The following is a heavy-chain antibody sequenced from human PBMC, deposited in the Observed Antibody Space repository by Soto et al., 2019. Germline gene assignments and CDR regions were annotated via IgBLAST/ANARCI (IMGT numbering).Heavy chain of an antibody. V-gene: IGHV1-69*01. CDR3: ARGWKDFPH. D-gene: IGHD1-1*01. Sequence: QVQLVQSAAEVKKPGSSVKVSCKASGGTFSSYVISWLRQAPGQGLECMGGIIPISGRANYAQKFQGRVTITADESTSTAYMELSSLRSEDTAVYYCARGWKDFPHWGQGTLVTVSS. CDR1: GGTFSSYV. J-gene: IGHJ1*01. CDR2: IIPISGRA.